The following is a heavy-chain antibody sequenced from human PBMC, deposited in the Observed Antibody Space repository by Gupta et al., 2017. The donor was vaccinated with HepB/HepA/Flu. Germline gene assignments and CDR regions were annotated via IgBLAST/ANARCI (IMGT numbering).Heavy chain of an antibody. V-gene: IGHV3-66*01. J-gene: IGHJ6*02. CDR3: ARELRLGELSFHVSGMDV. D-gene: IGHD3-16*02. CDR1: GFTVSSHY. Sequence: EVQLVESGGGLVQPGGSLRLSCSASGFTVSSHYKSWVSQAPGKGLEWVSVSYSGGSTYYADSVKGRFTISRDNSKNTLYLQMNSLRAEDTAVYYCARELRLGELSFHVSGMDVWGQGTTVTGAS. CDR2: SYSGGST.